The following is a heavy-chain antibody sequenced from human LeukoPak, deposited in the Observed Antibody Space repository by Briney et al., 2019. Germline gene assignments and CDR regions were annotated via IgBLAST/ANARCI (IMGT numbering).Heavy chain of an antibody. CDR3: AKEDY. CDR2: ISYDGSNE. CDR1: GFTLSSYA. J-gene: IGHJ4*02. V-gene: IGHV3-30*07. Sequence: PGGSLRLSCAASGFTLSSYAMHWVRQAPGKGLEWGAIISYDGSNEHYADSVKGRFTISRDNSKNTLYLQMNSLRAEDTAVYYCAKEDYWGQGTLVTVSS.